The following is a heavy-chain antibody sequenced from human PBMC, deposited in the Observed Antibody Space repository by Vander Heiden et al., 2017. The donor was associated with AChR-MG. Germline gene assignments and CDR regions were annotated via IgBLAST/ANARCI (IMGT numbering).Heavy chain of an antibody. CDR2: VHGDAAT. V-gene: IGHV3-53*01. CDR1: GFTVSSDF. Sequence: EVQLVESGGGLIQPGGSLRLSCAASGFTVSSDFMTWVRQAPEKGLEWVSIVHGDAATNYANSVKGRFTISRDNSKNMLYLQMNSLRAEDTAVYDCATRGQWGQGTLVTVSS. CDR3: ATRGQ. J-gene: IGHJ4*02.